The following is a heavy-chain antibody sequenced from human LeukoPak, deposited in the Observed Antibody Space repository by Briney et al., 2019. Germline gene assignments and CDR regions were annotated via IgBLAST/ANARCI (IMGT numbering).Heavy chain of an antibody. CDR3: ARVIQEGYQLLSHWFDP. CDR2: INHSGST. V-gene: IGHV4-34*01. J-gene: IGHJ5*02. Sequence: SETLSLTCAVYGGSFSGYYWSWIRQPPGKGLEWIGEINHSGSTNYNPSLKSRVTISVDRSKNQFSLKLSSVTAADTAVYYCARVIQEGYQLLSHWFDPWGQGTLVTVSS. D-gene: IGHD2-2*01. CDR1: GGSFSGYY.